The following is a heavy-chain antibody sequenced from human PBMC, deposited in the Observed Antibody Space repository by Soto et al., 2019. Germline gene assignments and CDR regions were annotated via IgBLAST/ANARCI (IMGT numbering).Heavy chain of an antibody. CDR2: IYPGDSDT. V-gene: IGHV5-51*01. J-gene: IGHJ5*02. CDR3: ASLGYCSSTSCTRGFDP. Sequence: PGESLKISCKGSGYSFTSYWIGWVRQMPGKGLEWMGIIYPGDSDTRYSPSFQGQVTISADKSISTAYLQWSSLKASDTAMYYCASLGYCSSTSCTRGFDPWGQGTLVTVSS. D-gene: IGHD2-2*01. CDR1: GYSFTSYW.